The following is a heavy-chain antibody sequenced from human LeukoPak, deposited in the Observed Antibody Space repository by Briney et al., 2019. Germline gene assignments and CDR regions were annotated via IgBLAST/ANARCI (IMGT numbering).Heavy chain of an antibody. CDR3: ASRRTGKTRRYYFDY. CDR1: GYTFTSYD. CDR2: IIPIFGTA. Sequence: SVKVSCKTSGYTFTSYDINWVRQATGQGLEWMGGIIPIFGTANYAQKFQGRVTITADESTSTAYMELSSLRSEDTAVYYCASRRTGKTRRYYFDYWGQGTLVTVSS. V-gene: IGHV1-69*13. J-gene: IGHJ4*02. D-gene: IGHD1-14*01.